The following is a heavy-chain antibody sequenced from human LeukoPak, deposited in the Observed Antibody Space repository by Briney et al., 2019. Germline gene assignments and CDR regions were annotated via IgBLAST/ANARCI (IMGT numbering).Heavy chain of an antibody. CDR1: GYTFTSYG. V-gene: IGHV1-18*01. CDR3: ARGRQPWSHFDY. D-gene: IGHD5-18*01. J-gene: IGHJ4*02. CDR2: ISAYNGNT. Sequence: ASVKVSCKASGYTFTSYGISWVRQAPGQGLEGMGWISAYNGNTNDAPKLQGSVTMTTDTSTSTAYMELRSLRSDDTAVYYSARGRQPWSHFDYWGQGTLVTVSS.